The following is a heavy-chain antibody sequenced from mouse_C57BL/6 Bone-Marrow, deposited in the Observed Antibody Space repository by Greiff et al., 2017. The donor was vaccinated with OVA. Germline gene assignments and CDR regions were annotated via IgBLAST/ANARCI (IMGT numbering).Heavy chain of an antibody. Sequence: QVQLQQPGAELVRPGSSVKLSCKASGYTFTSYWMHWVKQRPIQGLEWIGNIDPSDSETHYNQKFKDKATLTVDKSASTTYMQLSSLTSENSAVYCCARYGSSFAYWGQGTLVTVSA. D-gene: IGHD1-1*01. CDR3: ARYGSSFAY. J-gene: IGHJ3*01. V-gene: IGHV1-52*01. CDR2: IDPSDSET. CDR1: GYTFTSYW.